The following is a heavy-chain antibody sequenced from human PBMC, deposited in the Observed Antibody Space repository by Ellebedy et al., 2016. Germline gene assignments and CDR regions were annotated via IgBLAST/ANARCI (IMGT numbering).Heavy chain of an antibody. Sequence: GESLKISCTASGFTFGDYAMYWFRQAPGKGLEWVGFIRSEVYGGTTEYAASVKDRFTISRDDSKSIAYLQVNSLNTEDTAVYYCARNPDFGDYDEIDYWGQGTLVTVSS. D-gene: IGHD4-17*01. J-gene: IGHJ4*02. V-gene: IGHV3-49*03. CDR1: GFTFGDYA. CDR3: ARNPDFGDYDEIDY. CDR2: IRSEVYGGTT.